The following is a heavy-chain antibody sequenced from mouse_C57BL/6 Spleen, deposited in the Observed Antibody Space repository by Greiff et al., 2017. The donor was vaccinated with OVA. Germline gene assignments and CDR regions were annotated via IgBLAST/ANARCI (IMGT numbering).Heavy chain of an antibody. CDR3: ARGFYDGSSYGFAY. V-gene: IGHV1-72*01. CDR2: IDPNSGGT. Sequence: QVQLQEPGAELVKPGASVKLSCKASGYTFTSYWMHWVKQRPGRGLEWIGRIDPNSGGTKYNEKFKSKATLTVDKPSGTAYMQLSSLTSEDSAVYDCARGFYDGSSYGFAYWGQGTLVTVSA. CDR1: GYTFTSYW. D-gene: IGHD1-1*01. J-gene: IGHJ3*01.